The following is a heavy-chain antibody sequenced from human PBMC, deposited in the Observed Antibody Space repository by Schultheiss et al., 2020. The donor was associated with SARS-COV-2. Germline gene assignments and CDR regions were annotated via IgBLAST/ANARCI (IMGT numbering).Heavy chain of an antibody. CDR2: IYYSGST. V-gene: IGHV4-61*10. J-gene: IGHJ5*02. Sequence: SETLSLTCTVSGGSISSGSYYWSWIRQPAGKGLEWIGYIYYSGSTNYNPSLKSRVTISVDTSKNQFSLKLSSVTAADTAVYYCARPMGYSTSWFDPWGQGTLVTVSS. CDR3: ARPMGYSTSWFDP. CDR1: GGSISSGSYY. D-gene: IGHD4-11*01.